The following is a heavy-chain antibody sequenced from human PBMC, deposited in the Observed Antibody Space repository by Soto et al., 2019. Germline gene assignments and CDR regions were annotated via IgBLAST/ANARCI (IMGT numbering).Heavy chain of an antibody. CDR3: ARVAEMAGGYIDY. J-gene: IGHJ4*02. Sequence: SETLSLTCTVSGGSISSYYWSWIRQPPGKGLEWIGYIYYSGSTNYNPSLKSRVTISVDTSKNQFSLKLSSVTAADTAVYYCARVAEMAGGYIDYWCQGILVTLSS. CDR1: GGSISSYY. D-gene: IGHD2-15*01. V-gene: IGHV4-59*01. CDR2: IYYSGST.